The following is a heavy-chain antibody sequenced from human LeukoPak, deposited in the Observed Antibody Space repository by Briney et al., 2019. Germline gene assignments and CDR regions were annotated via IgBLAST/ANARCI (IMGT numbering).Heavy chain of an antibody. CDR3: ARGIVYYDILTGYYHGGWFDP. D-gene: IGHD3-9*01. Sequence: ASVKVSCKASGYTFTSYDINWVRQATGQGLEWMGWMNPNSGNTGYAQKFQGRVTMTRNTSISTAYMELSSLRSEDTAVYYCARGIVYYDILTGYYHGGWFDPWGQGTLVTVSS. J-gene: IGHJ5*02. CDR1: GYTFTSYD. V-gene: IGHV1-8*01. CDR2: MNPNSGNT.